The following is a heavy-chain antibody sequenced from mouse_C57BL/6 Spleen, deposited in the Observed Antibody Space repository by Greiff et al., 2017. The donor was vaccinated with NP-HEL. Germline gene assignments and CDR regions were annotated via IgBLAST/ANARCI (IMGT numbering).Heavy chain of an antibody. CDR3: ARYTPYYYAMDY. J-gene: IGHJ4*01. Sequence: DVMLVESGGGLVQPGGSLSLSCAASGFTFTDYYMSWVRQPPGKALEWLGFIRNKANGYTTEYSASVKGRFTISRDNSQSILYLQMNALRAEDSATYYCARYTPYYYAMDYWGQGTSVTVSS. CDR1: GFTFTDYY. V-gene: IGHV7-3*01. CDR2: IRNKANGYTT.